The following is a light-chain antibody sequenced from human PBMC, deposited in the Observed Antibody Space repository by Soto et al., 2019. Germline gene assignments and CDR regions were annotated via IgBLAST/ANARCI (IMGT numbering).Light chain of an antibody. V-gene: IGKV3-20*01. J-gene: IGKJ3*01. CDR1: ESVSSSY. Sequence: EIVLTQSPGTLSLSPGERATLSCWASESVSSSYLAWYQQKPGQAPRLLIHSTSTRAPDIPDRFSCSGSGTHFTLTISRLEPEDCAVYYCHHCGTPPPFTFGPGTRVDIK. CDR3: HHCGTPPPFT. CDR2: STS.